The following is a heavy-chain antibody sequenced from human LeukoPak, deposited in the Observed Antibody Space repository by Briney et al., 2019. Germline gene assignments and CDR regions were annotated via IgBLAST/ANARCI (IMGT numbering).Heavy chain of an antibody. D-gene: IGHD5-24*01. V-gene: IGHV3-23*01. CDR1: GFTFSSYA. CDR2: ISGSGGST. CDR3: AKGSQRWLHHDAFDI. J-gene: IGHJ3*02. Sequence: GGSLRLSCAASGFTFSSYAMSWVRQAPGKGLEWVSAISGSGGSTYYADSVKGRFTISRDNSKNALYLQMNSLRAEDTAVYYCAKGSQRWLHHDAFDIWGQGTMVTVSS.